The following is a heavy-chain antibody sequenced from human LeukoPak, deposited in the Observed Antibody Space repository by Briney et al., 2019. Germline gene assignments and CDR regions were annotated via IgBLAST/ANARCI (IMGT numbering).Heavy chain of an antibody. CDR2: IDYSGST. D-gene: IGHD3-22*01. CDR3: ARASMVNYYDSSGYGDH. Sequence: PSETLSLTYTVSGGSISGYYWSWIRQPPGKGLEWIGYIDYSGSTTYNPSLKSRVTISVDTSMNQFSLRLSSVTAADTAVYYCARASMVNYYDSSGYGDHWGQGTLVTVSS. J-gene: IGHJ4*02. V-gene: IGHV4-59*01. CDR1: GGSISGYY.